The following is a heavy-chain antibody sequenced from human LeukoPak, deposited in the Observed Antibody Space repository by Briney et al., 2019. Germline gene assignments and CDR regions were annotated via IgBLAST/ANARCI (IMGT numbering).Heavy chain of an antibody. Sequence: SETLSLTCAVYGGSFSGCYWTWIRQTPEKGLEWIGEMNPGGSTNYNPSLKSRVTISVDTSKNQFSLELSSVTAADTAVYYCARGRQDVTMIVVVMTAVSYYLDVWGKGTTVTVS. CDR2: MNPGGST. CDR3: ARGRQDVTMIVVVMTAVSYYLDV. J-gene: IGHJ6*03. CDR1: GGSFSGCY. D-gene: IGHD3-22*01. V-gene: IGHV4-34*01.